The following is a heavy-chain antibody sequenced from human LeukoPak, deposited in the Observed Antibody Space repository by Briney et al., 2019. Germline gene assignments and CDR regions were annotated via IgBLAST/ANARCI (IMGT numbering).Heavy chain of an antibody. CDR1: GFTFSDYY. J-gene: IGHJ3*02. V-gene: IGHV3-11*01. Sequence: GGSLRLSCAASGFTFSDYYMSWIRQAPGKGLEWVSYISSSGSTIYYADSVKGRFTISRDNAKNSLYLQMNSLRAEDTAVYYCSYYDFWSGLDAFDIWGQGTMVTVSS. CDR2: ISSSGSTI. CDR3: SYYDFWSGLDAFDI. D-gene: IGHD3-3*01.